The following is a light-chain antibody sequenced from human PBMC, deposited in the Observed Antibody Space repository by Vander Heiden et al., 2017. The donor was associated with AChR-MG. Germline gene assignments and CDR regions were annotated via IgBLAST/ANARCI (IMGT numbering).Light chain of an antibody. CDR1: QNISRF. J-gene: IGKJ2*01. V-gene: IGKV1-39*01. CDR3: QQSDSFPPYT. Sequence: DIQMTQSPSSLSASVGDRVTITCRASQNISRFLNWYQQKLGKAPKLLIYAASNLQSGVPPRFSGSGSGTDFTLAISSLQPEDFATYYCQQSDSFPPYTFGQGTKLEIK. CDR2: AAS.